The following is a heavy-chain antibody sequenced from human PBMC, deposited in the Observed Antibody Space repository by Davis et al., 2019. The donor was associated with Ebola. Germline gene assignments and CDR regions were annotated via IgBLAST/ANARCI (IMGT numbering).Heavy chain of an antibody. CDR3: ARLFGVIPVFDY. Sequence: GGSLTLSCAASEFTFSSYTMGWVRQAPGKGLEWVSGISSSGGSTYYADSVKGRFTISRDNSKNTLYLQMNSLRAEDTAVYYCARLFGVIPVFDYWGQGTLVTVSS. CDR1: EFTFSSYT. CDR2: ISSSGGST. J-gene: IGHJ4*02. D-gene: IGHD3-3*01. V-gene: IGHV3-23*01.